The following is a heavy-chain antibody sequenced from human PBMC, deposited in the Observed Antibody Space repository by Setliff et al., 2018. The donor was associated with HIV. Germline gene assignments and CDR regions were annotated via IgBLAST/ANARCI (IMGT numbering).Heavy chain of an antibody. CDR1: GFSFSSYA. J-gene: IGHJ6*02. CDR2: ISGDAGST. CDR3: AKDYNFWRGLVADV. V-gene: IGHV3-23*01. D-gene: IGHD3-3*01. Sequence: PGGSLRLSCAANGFSFSSYAMSWVRQAPGKGLEWVSTISGDAGSTYHADAVKGRFTISRDDSKKTLYLQIKSLRVEDTAIYFCAKDYNFWRGLVADVWGPGTKVTVSS.